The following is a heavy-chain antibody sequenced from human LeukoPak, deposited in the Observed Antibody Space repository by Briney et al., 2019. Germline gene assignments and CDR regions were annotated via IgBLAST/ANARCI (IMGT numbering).Heavy chain of an antibody. D-gene: IGHD6-13*01. CDR1: GYSFTTHW. J-gene: IGHJ4*02. CDR2: IYPGDSDT. Sequence: GESLKISCEASGYSFTTHWIGWVRQMPGKGLEWMGIIYPGDSDTRYSPSFQGQVTISVDTSVSTAYLQWSSLEASDSAIYYCARPMVAAPGKGFLYWGQGTLVTVSS. V-gene: IGHV5-51*01. CDR3: ARPMVAAPGKGFLY.